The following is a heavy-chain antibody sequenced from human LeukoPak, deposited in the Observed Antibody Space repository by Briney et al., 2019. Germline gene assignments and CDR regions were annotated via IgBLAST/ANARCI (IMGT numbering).Heavy chain of an antibody. J-gene: IGHJ4*02. V-gene: IGHV3-30*07. D-gene: IGHD3-9*01. CDR3: ARDGYDILTGYFDY. CDR2: ISYDGSNK. Sequence: GGSLRLSCAASGFTFSSYAMHWVRQAPGKGLEWVAVISYDGSNKYYADSVKDRFTISRDNSKNTLYLQMNSLRAEDTAVYYCARDGYDILTGYFDYWGQGTLVTVSS. CDR1: GFTFSSYA.